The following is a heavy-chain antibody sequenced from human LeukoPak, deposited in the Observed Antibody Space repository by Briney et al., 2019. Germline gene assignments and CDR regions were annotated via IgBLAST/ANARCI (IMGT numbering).Heavy chain of an antibody. CDR2: ISSSSSYI. J-gene: IGHJ4*02. V-gene: IGHV3-21*01. Sequence: GGSLRLSCAASGFTFSSYSMNWVRQAPGKGLEWVSSISSSSSYIYYADSVKGRFTISRDNAKNSLYLQMNSLRAEDTAVYYCARVAGYGGPPDYWGQGTLVTVSS. CDR3: ARVAGYGGPPDY. D-gene: IGHD4/OR15-4a*01. CDR1: GFTFSSYS.